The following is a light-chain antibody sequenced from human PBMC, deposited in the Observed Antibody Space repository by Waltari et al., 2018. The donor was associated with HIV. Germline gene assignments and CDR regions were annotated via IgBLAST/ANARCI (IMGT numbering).Light chain of an antibody. V-gene: IGLV3-21*02. CDR2: GDS. CDR1: NIGRKS. CDR3: QVWDSSSDHHYV. J-gene: IGLJ1*01. Sequence: SYVLTQPPSVSVAPGQTARITFGGNNIGRKSAHWYQQKPGQAPVLVVYGDSDRPPGIPERFSGSNAGNTATLTISRVEAGDEADYYCQVWDSSSDHHYVFGTGTKVTVL.